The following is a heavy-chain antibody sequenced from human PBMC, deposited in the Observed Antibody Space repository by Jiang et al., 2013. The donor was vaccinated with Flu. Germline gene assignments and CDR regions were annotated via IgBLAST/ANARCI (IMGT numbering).Heavy chain of an antibody. CDR1: GGSISSSSYY. CDR3: ARTRRSGRQWLDPYYFDY. J-gene: IGHJ4*02. Sequence: PGLVKPSETLSLTCTVSGGSISSSSYYWGWIRQPPGKGLEWIGSIYYSGSTYYNPSLKSRVTISVDTSKNQFSLKLSSVTAADTAVYYCARTRRSGRQWLDPYYFDYWGQGTLVTVSS. V-gene: IGHV4-39*01. D-gene: IGHD6-19*01. CDR2: IYYSGST.